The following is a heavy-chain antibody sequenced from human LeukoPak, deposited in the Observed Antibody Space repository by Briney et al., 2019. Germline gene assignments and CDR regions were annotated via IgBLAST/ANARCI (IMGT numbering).Heavy chain of an antibody. CDR2: MNPNSGNT. CDR3: ARGVDSGSYYVMDY. D-gene: IGHD1-26*01. J-gene: IGHJ4*02. V-gene: IGHV1-8*01. Sequence: GASVKVSCKASGYTFTSYDINWVRQATGQGLEWMGWMNPNSGNTGYAQKFQGRVTMTTDTSTSTAYMELRSLRSDDTAMYYCARGVDSGSYYVMDYWGQGTLVTVSS. CDR1: GYTFTSYD.